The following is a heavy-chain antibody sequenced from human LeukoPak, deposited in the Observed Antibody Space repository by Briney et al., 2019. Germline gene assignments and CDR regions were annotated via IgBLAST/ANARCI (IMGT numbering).Heavy chain of an antibody. CDR1: GGSISSYY. Sequence: SETLSLTCTVSGGSISSYYWSWIRQPPGKGLEWIGYIYYSGSTNYNPSLKSRVTISVDTSKNQFSLKLSSVTAADTAVYYCARHEAVGSGWYLYDWGQGTLVTVSS. D-gene: IGHD6-19*01. CDR2: IYYSGST. V-gene: IGHV4-59*08. CDR3: ARHEAVGSGWYLYD. J-gene: IGHJ4*02.